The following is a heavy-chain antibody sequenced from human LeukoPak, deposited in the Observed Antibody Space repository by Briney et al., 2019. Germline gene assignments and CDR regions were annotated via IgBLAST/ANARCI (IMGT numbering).Heavy chain of an antibody. CDR1: GYPFTGSY. D-gene: IGHD2-2*02. J-gene: IGHJ4*02. CDR3: ATSYIDSAY. V-gene: IGHV1-2*05. CDR2: INPNSGGT. Sequence: ASVKVSCKASGYPFTGSYMHWVPHAPEQGLEWMGRINPNSGGTNYAQKFQGRVTMSRDTSISTAYMELIRLRSEDTDVYYSATSYIDSAYWGQGTLVTVSS.